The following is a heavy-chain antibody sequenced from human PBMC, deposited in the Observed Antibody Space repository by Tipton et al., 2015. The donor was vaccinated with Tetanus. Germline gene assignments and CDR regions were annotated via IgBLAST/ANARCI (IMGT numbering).Heavy chain of an antibody. CDR2: IYPGDSDT. V-gene: IGHV5-51*01. CDR3: ASRGSYGTNWFDP. D-gene: IGHD5-18*01. CDR1: GYTFTSYW. Sequence: QLVQSGAEVKQPGESLKISCKTSGYTFTSYWIGWVRQMPGKGLEWMGIIYPGDSDTRYSPSFQGQVTISADKSISTAYLQWSSLKASATAMYYCASRGSYGTNWFDPWGQGTLVTVSS. J-gene: IGHJ5*02.